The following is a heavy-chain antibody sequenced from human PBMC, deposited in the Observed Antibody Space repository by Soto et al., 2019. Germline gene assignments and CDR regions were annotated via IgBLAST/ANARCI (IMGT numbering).Heavy chain of an antibody. Sequence: SETLSLTCTVSGGTISTGGYSWAWIRQPPGKALEWIGHTYHSGNPYYNPSLKSRFIISVDRSKNQFSLKLSSVTAADTAVYYCARSGVVLGAADYYYYGMDVWGQGITVS. V-gene: IGHV4-30-2*01. CDR3: ARSGVVLGAADYYYYGMDV. CDR1: GGTISTGGYS. J-gene: IGHJ6*01. CDR2: TYHSGNP. D-gene: IGHD1-26*01.